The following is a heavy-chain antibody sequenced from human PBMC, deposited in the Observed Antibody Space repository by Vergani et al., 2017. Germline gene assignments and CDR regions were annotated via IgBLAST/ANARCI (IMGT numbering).Heavy chain of an antibody. CDR2: IIHILGIA. V-gene: IGHV1-69*02. Sequence: QVQLVQSGAEVKKPGSSVKVSCKASGGTFSSYTISWVRQAPGQGLEWMGRIIHILGIANYAQKFQGRVTITADKSTSTAYMELSSLRSEDTAVYYCADVDTAMVTDYWGQGTLVTVSS. D-gene: IGHD5-18*01. CDR3: ADVDTAMVTDY. J-gene: IGHJ4*02. CDR1: GGTFSSYT.